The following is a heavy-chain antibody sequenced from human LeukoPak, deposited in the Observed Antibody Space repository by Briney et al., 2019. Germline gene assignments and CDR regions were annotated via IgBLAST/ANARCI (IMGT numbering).Heavy chain of an antibody. CDR1: GFTFSAYN. CDR2: ITTSSSYM. J-gene: IGHJ4*02. CDR3: ARANYYYGSGSYGFDY. D-gene: IGHD3-10*01. V-gene: IGHV3-21*01. Sequence: GGSLRLSCAASGFTFSAYNMNWVRRTPGKGLEWVSSITTSSSYMFYADSVRGRFTISRDNAENSLYLQMNSLRDEDTAVYYCARANYYYGSGSYGFDYWGQGTLVTVSS.